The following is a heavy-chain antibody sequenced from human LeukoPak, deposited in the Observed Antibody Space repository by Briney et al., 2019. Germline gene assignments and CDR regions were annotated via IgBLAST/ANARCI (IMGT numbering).Heavy chain of an antibody. Sequence: GGSLRLSCAASGFTFSSYWMHWVRQAPGKGLVWVSRINSDGSSTSYADSVKGRFTISRDNAKNTLYLQMNSLRAEDTAVYYCAKEYYYDSKRDAFDIWGQGTMVTVSS. CDR1: GFTFSSYW. V-gene: IGHV3-74*01. D-gene: IGHD3-22*01. CDR2: INSDGSST. J-gene: IGHJ3*02. CDR3: AKEYYYDSKRDAFDI.